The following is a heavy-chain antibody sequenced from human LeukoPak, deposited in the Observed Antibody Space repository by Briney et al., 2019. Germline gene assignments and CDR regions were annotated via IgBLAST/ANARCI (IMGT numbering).Heavy chain of an antibody. CDR1: GHTFTGYY. V-gene: IGHV1-2*02. Sequence: AASVKVSCKASGHTFTGYYMHWVRQAPGQGLEWMGWINPNSGGTNYAQKFQGRVTMTRDTSISTAYMELSRLRSGDTAVYYCARDRAAMVITPDYWGQGTLVTVSS. CDR3: ARDRAAMVITPDY. CDR2: INPNSGGT. J-gene: IGHJ4*02. D-gene: IGHD5-18*01.